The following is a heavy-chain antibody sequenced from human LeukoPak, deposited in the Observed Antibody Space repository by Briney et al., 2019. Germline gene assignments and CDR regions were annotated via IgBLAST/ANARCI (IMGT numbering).Heavy chain of an antibody. J-gene: IGHJ5*02. Sequence: GGSLRLSCAASGFTFSSYSMNWVRQAPGKGLEWVSSISSSSSYIYYADSVKGRFTISRDNAKNSLYLQMNSLRAEDTAVYYCARGRAVVPAAIRGRGNWFDPWGQGTLVTVSS. D-gene: IGHD2-2*02. V-gene: IGHV3-21*01. CDR3: ARGRAVVPAAIRGRGNWFDP. CDR2: ISSSSSYI. CDR1: GFTFSSYS.